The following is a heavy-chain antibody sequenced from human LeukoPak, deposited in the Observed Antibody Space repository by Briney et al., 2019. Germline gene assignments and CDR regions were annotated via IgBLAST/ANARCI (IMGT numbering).Heavy chain of an antibody. J-gene: IGHJ4*02. D-gene: IGHD2-15*01. CDR3: ARERGSGRTFDN. V-gene: IGHV1-46*01. Sequence: ASVKVSCKASGYTFTRYYMHWVRQAPGQGLEWMGIINPRGGSTSYAQKFQGRVTMTRDTSTSTVYMELSSLRSEDTAVYYCARERGSGRTFDNWGQGTLVTVSS. CDR1: GYTFTRYY. CDR2: INPRGGST.